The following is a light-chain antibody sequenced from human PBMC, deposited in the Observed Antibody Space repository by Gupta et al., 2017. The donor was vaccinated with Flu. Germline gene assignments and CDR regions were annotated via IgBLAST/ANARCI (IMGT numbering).Light chain of an antibody. J-gene: IGLJ1*01. CDR1: SSDVGSYYL. Sequence: QSSLTQPASVSGSPGQSITISCTGTSSDVGSYYLVSWYQQHPGTAPKLMIYEGSKRPSGVSNRFSGSKSGNTASLTISGLQAEDEADYYCCSYAGSSTLYVFGTGTKVTVL. V-gene: IGLV2-23*01. CDR3: CSYAGSSTLYV. CDR2: EGS.